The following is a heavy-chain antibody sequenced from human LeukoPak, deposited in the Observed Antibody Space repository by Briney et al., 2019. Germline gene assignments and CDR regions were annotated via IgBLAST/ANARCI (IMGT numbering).Heavy chain of an antibody. D-gene: IGHD6-6*01. CDR2: IRYDGSNK. Sequence: GGSLRLSCAASGFTFSSYGMHWVRQAPGKGLEWVAFIRYDGSNKYYADSVKGRFTISRDNSKNTLYLQMNSLRAEDTAVYYCAKDGNGREYSSSSGGGFDYWGQGTLVTVSS. V-gene: IGHV3-30*02. J-gene: IGHJ4*02. CDR3: AKDGNGREYSSSSGGGFDY. CDR1: GFTFSSYG.